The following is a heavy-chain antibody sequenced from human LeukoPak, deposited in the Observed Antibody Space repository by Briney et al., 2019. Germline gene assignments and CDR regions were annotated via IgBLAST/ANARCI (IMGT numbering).Heavy chain of an antibody. CDR2: ISYDGSNK. D-gene: IGHD5-24*01. J-gene: IGHJ4*02. CDR3: AKKKGRDGYNFLDY. Sequence: HPGGSLRLSCAASGFTFSSYGMHWVRQAPGKGLEGVAVISYDGSNKYYADSVKGRFTISRDNSKNTLYLQMNSLRAEDTAVYYCAKKKGRDGYNFLDYWGQGTLVTVSS. V-gene: IGHV3-30*18. CDR1: GFTFSSYG.